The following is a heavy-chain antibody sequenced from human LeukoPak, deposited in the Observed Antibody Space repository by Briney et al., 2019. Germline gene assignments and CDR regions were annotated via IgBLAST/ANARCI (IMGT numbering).Heavy chain of an antibody. V-gene: IGHV4-39*01. J-gene: IGHJ3*02. Sequence: PSETLSLTCTVSGGSISSSSYYWGWIRQPPGKGLEWIGSIYYSGSTYYNPSLKSRVTISVDTCKNQFSLKLSSVTAADTAVYYCASRDYDFWSGSIDAFDIWGQGTMVTVSS. CDR3: ASRDYDFWSGSIDAFDI. CDR1: GGSISSSSYY. D-gene: IGHD3-3*01. CDR2: IYYSGST.